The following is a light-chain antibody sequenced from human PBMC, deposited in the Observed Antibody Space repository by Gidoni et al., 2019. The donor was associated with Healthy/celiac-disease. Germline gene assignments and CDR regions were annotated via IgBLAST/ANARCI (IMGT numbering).Light chain of an antibody. J-gene: IGKJ4*01. V-gene: IGKV4-1*01. CDR3: QQYYSTPLT. CDR1: QSVLYSSNNKNY. CDR2: WAS. Sequence: DIVMTQSPASLAVSLGERATINCKSSQSVLYSSNNKNYLAWYQQKPGQPPKLLIYWASTRESGVPDRFSGSGSGTEFTLTISSLQAEDVAVYYCQQYYSTPLTFGGGTKVEIK.